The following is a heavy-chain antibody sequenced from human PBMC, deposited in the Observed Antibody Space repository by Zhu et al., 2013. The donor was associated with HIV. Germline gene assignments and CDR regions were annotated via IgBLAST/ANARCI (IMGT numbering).Heavy chain of an antibody. CDR3: ARNAHRRGGSSAYPTLNDY. V-gene: IGHV1-2*02. J-gene: IGHJ4*02. Sequence: QVQLVQSGAEVKKPGASVKVSCKASGYSFSSYYIHWVRQAPGQGLEWLGWINPADGYTKYAPKFQFRVAMTRDTSIKTAYMEISRLTSDDLAIYYCARNAHRRGGSSAYPTLNDYWGQGVLVTVSS. CDR1: GYSFSSYY. CDR2: INPADGYT. D-gene: IGHD6-6*01.